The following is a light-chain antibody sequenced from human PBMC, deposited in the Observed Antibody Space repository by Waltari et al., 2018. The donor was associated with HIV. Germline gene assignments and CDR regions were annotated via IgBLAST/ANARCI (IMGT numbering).Light chain of an antibody. V-gene: IGLV3-25*02. CDR2: KDK. CDR1: ALPKQY. CDR3: QSYDSRLSEGV. Sequence: SSELTQPPSVSVSPGQTARIPCSGDALPKQYTSWYQQKPGQAPVLVIYKDKERPSGIPDRFSGSKSGTSASLAIIGVRAEDEADYYCQSYDSRLSEGVFGGGTKLTVL. J-gene: IGLJ2*01.